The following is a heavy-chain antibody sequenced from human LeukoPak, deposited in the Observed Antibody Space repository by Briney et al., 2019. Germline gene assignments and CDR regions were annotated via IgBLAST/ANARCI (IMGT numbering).Heavy chain of an antibody. V-gene: IGHV1-2*02. CDR1: GYTFTGYY. CDR2: INPNSGGT. Sequence: SVKVSCKASGYTFTGYYMHWVRQAPGQGLEWMGWINPNSGGTNYAQKFQGRVTMTRDTSISTAYMELSRLRSDDTAVYYCARGSIPAAIGDNWFDPWGQGTLVTVSS. CDR3: ARGSIPAAIGDNWFDP. D-gene: IGHD2-2*02. J-gene: IGHJ5*02.